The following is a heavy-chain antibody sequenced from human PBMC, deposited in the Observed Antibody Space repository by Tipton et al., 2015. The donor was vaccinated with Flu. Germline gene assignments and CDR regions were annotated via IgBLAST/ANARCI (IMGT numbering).Heavy chain of an antibody. CDR2: IYWDDDK. CDR1: GFSLSTSGVG. D-gene: IGHD2-2*01. CDR3: APLHGVVVPGAIDY. V-gene: IGHV2-5*02. J-gene: IGHJ4*02. Sequence: LVKPTQTLTLTCTFSGFSLSTSGVGVGWIRQPPGKALEWLALIYWDDDKRYSPSLKSRLTITKDTSKNQVVLTMTNMDPVDTATYSCAPLHGVVVPGAIDYWGQGTLVTVSS.